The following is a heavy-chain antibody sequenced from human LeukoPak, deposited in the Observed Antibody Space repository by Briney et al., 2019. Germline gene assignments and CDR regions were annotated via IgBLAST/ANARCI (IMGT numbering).Heavy chain of an antibody. D-gene: IGHD3-10*01. J-gene: IGHJ4*02. CDR3: ARHEVGSGSLH. V-gene: IGHV4-59*08. Sequence: SETLSLTCVVSGGSISNYHWSWIRQPPGKGLEWIGYIYYSGSTDYNPSGSTNYNPSLKSRVTISVDTSKNQFSLKLSSVTAADTAVYYCARHEVGSGSLHWGQGTLVTVSS. CDR1: GGSISNYH. CDR2: IYYSGSTDYNPSGST.